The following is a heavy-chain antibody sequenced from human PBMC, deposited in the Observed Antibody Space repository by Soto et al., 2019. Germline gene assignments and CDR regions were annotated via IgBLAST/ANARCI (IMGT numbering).Heavy chain of an antibody. J-gene: IGHJ6*02. CDR3: AKDDIVGFGDYGMDV. Sequence: GSLRLSCAASGFTFSSYAISWVRQAPGKGLEWVSAISGSGGSTYYADSVKGRFTISRDNSKNTLYLQMNSLRAEDTAVYYCAKDDIVGFGDYGMDVWGQGTTVTVSS. D-gene: IGHD3-10*01. CDR2: ISGSGGST. V-gene: IGHV3-23*01. CDR1: GFTFSSYA.